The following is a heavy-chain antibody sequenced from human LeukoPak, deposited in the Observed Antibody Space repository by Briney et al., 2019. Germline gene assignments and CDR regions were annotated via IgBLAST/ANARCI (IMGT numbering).Heavy chain of an antibody. D-gene: IGHD2-15*01. V-gene: IGHV1-2*02. Sequence: GASVKVSFKSSGYTFTCYYMHWVRQAPGQGLEWMGGINPNSGGTNYAQKFQGRVTMTRDTSISTDYMELSRLRSDDTAVYYCARESCSGGSCYSSLGYWGQGTLVTVSS. CDR1: GYTFTCYY. CDR2: INPNSGGT. CDR3: ARESCSGGSCYSSLGY. J-gene: IGHJ4*02.